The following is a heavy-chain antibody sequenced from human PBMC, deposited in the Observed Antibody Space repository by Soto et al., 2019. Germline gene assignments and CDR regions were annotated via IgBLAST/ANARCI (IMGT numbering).Heavy chain of an antibody. V-gene: IGHV3-30-3*01. CDR3: AKDGSYYGFDY. CDR2: ISYDGSNK. Sequence: GGSLRLSCAASGFTFSSYAMHWVRQAPGKGLEWVAVISYDGSNKYYADSVKGRFTISRDNSKNTLYLRMNSLRAEDTAVYYCAKDGSYYGFDYWGQGTLVTVSS. J-gene: IGHJ4*02. CDR1: GFTFSSYA. D-gene: IGHD3-22*01.